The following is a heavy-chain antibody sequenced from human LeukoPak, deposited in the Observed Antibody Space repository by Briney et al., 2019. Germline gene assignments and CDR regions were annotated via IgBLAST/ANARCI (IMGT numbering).Heavy chain of an antibody. D-gene: IGHD3-22*01. Sequence: SETLSLTCTVSGGSISSYYWSWIRQPPGKGLEWIGYIYYSGSTNYNPSLKSRVTISVDTSKNQFSLKLSSVTAADTAVYYCARTRPDSSGYIVLGYYFDYWGQGTLVTVSS. V-gene: IGHV4-59*01. CDR1: GGSISSYY. J-gene: IGHJ4*02. CDR2: IYYSGST. CDR3: ARTRPDSSGYIVLGYYFDY.